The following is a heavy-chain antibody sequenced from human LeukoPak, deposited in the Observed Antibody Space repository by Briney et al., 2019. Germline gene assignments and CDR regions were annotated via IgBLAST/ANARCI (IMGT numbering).Heavy chain of an antibody. J-gene: IGHJ4*02. Sequence: PGGSLRLSCAASGFTFSSYAMSWVRQAPGKGLEWVSAISGSGGSTYYADSVKGRFTISRDNSKNTLYLQMNSLRAEDTAVYYCAKAHYYDSSGSYRNNFDYWGQGTLVTVSS. CDR3: AKAHYYDSSGSYRNNFDY. V-gene: IGHV3-23*01. CDR2: ISGSGGST. CDR1: GFTFSSYA. D-gene: IGHD3-22*01.